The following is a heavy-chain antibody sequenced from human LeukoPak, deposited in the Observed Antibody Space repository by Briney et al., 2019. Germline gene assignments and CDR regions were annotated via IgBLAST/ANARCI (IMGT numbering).Heavy chain of an antibody. CDR3: ASTRGYSYGYDPHRDYYYYMDV. J-gene: IGHJ6*03. D-gene: IGHD5-18*01. Sequence: GASVKVSCKASGGTFSSYAISWVRQAPGQGLEWMGGIIPIFGTANYAQKFQGRVTITADESTSTAYMELSRLRSEDTAVYYCASTRGYSYGYDPHRDYYYYMDVWGKGTTVTISS. V-gene: IGHV1-69*13. CDR1: GGTFSSYA. CDR2: IIPIFGTA.